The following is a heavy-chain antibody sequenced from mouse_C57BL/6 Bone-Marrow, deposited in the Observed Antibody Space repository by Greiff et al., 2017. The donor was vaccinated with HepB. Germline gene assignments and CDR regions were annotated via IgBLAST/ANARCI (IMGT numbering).Heavy chain of an antibody. J-gene: IGHJ4*01. CDR1: GFTFSDYY. V-gene: IGHV5-12*01. CDR2: ISNGGGST. D-gene: IGHD1-1*01. CDR3: ARPLYYGSSYYYAMDY. Sequence: EVQVVESGGGLVQPGGSLKLSCAASGFTFSDYYMYWVRQTPEKRLEWVAYISNGGGSTYYPDTVKGRFTISRDNAKNTLYLQMSRLKSEDTAMYYCARPLYYGSSYYYAMDYWGQGTSVTVSS.